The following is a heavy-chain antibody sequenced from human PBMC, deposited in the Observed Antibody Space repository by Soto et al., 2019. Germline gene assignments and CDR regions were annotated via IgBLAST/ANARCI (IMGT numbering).Heavy chain of an antibody. Sequence: PSETLSLTCAVSGGSISSGGYSWSWIRQPPGKGLGWIGYIYHSGSTYYNPSLKSRVTISVDRSKNQFSLKLSSVTAADTAVYYCSRGRFCSSTSCYRDWFDPWGQGTLVTVSS. CDR3: SRGRFCSSTSCYRDWFDP. D-gene: IGHD2-2*01. J-gene: IGHJ5*02. CDR1: GGSISSGGYS. CDR2: IYHSGST. V-gene: IGHV4-30-2*01.